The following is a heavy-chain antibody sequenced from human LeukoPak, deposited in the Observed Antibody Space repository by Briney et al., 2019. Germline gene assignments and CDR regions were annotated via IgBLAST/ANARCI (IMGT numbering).Heavy chain of an antibody. CDR1: GYTFTGYY. D-gene: IGHD2-2*01. CDR3: AREVVVIPAAMRRYYYYGMDV. J-gene: IGHJ6*02. CDR2: IKPNSGGT. V-gene: IGHV1-2*02. Sequence: DSVTVSCTASGYTFTGYYMHWVRQAPGEGIEWMGWIKPNSGGTNHAKKFQGRVTMTRDTSISTAYMELSRLRSDDTAVYYCAREVVVIPAAMRRYYYYGMDVWGQGTTVTVSS.